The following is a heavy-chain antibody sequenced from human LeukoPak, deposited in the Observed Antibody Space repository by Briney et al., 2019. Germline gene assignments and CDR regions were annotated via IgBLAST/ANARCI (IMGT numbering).Heavy chain of an antibody. CDR2: ISSSGSTR. V-gene: IGHV3-48*03. J-gene: IGHJ4*02. D-gene: IGHD6-19*01. Sequence: PGGSLRLSCAGSGFTFSSYEMNWVRQAPGKGLEWVSYISSSGSTRYYADSVKGRFTISRDNSKNTLYLQMNSLRAEDTAVYYCAGDNGWYYFDYWGQGTLVTVSS. CDR3: AGDNGWYYFDY. CDR1: GFTFSSYE.